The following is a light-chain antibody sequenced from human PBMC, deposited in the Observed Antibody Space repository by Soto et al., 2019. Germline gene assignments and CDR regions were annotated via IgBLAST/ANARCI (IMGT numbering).Light chain of an antibody. V-gene: IGLV2-14*01. J-gene: IGLJ1*01. CDR2: EVS. CDR1: SSGVGGYNY. Sequence: QSALPQPASVSGSPGPSITISCSGTSSGVGGYNYVSWYHQHPGKAPKLMIYEVSNRPSGVSNRFSGSKYGNTASLTITGLQDEDEAGYYCSSYTSSSVYVVGTGTKLTVL. CDR3: SSYTSSSVYV.